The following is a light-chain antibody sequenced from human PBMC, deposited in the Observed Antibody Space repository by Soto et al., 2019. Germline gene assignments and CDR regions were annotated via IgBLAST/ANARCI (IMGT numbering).Light chain of an antibody. CDR2: GAS. CDR3: QQYPGYT. CDR1: QSVSSSY. V-gene: IGKV3-20*01. J-gene: IGKJ2*01. Sequence: XQXPXTXXLSXGERATLSCRASQSVSSSYLAWYQQKPGQAPRLLIYGASSRATGIPDRFSGSGSGTDFTLTISRLEPEDFAVYYCQQYPGYTFGQGTKLEIK.